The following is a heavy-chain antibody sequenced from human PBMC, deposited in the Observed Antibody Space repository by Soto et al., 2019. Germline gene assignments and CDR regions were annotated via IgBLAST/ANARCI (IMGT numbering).Heavy chain of an antibody. CDR1: GFTFSSYA. J-gene: IGHJ5*02. D-gene: IGHD2-15*01. Sequence: EVQLLESGGGLVQPGGSLRLSCAASGFTFSSYAMSWVRQAPGKGLEWVSAISGSGGSTYYADSVKGRFTISRDNSKNTLYLQMNSLRAEDTAVYYCAKDPTDIVVVVAATPVNWFDPWGQGTLVTVSS. V-gene: IGHV3-23*01. CDR3: AKDPTDIVVVVAATPVNWFDP. CDR2: ISGSGGST.